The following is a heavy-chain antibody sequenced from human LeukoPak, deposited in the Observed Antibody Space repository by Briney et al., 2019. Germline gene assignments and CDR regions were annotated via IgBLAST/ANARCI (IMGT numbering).Heavy chain of an antibody. CDR1: GFTFSSYA. CDR2: ISGSGGST. Sequence: GGSLRLSCAASGFTFSSYAMSWVRQAPGKGLEWVSAISGSGGSTYYADSVKGRFTISRDNSKNTLYLQMNSLRAEDTAVYYCAHAGPYCSSTSCYFDSWGQGTLVTVSS. J-gene: IGHJ4*02. CDR3: AHAGPYCSSTSCYFDS. D-gene: IGHD2-2*01. V-gene: IGHV3-23*01.